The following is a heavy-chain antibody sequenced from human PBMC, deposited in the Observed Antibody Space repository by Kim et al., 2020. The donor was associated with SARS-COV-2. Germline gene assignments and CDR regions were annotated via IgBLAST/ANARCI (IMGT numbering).Heavy chain of an antibody. V-gene: IGHV3-30*02. Sequence: GRLTISRDNSKNTLYLQMNSLRAEDTAVYYCAKTSESSSARHYYYDGMDVWGQGTTVTVSS. CDR3: AKTSESSSARHYYYDGMDV. J-gene: IGHJ6*02. D-gene: IGHD6-6*01.